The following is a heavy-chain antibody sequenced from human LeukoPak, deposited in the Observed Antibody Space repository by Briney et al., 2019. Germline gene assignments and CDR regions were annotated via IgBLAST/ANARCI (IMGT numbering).Heavy chain of an antibody. CDR2: IYHSGST. CDR3: ARTSGSYAVNY. V-gene: IGHV4-30-2*02. CDR1: GGSISSGGYS. D-gene: IGHD1-26*01. Sequence: PSETLSLTCAVSGGSISSGGYSWSWIRQPPGKGLEWIGYIYHSGSTNYNPSLKSRVTISVDTSKNQFSLKLSSVTAADTAVYYCARTSGSYAVNYWGQGTLVTVSS. J-gene: IGHJ4*02.